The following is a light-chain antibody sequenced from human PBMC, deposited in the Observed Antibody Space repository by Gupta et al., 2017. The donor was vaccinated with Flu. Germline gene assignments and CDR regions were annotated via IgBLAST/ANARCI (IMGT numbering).Light chain of an antibody. Sequence: AWYPQKPGKAPKLLLYAASSLQSGVPSRFSGSGSGTDFTLTISSLQPEDFATYYCQQDNSFPPAFGPGTKVDIK. CDR3: QQDNSFPPA. V-gene: IGKV1D-12*01. J-gene: IGKJ3*01. CDR2: AAS.